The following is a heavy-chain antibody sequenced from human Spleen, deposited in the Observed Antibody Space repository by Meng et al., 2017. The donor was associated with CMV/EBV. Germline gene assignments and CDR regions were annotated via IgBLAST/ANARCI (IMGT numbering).Heavy chain of an antibody. Sequence: GGSLRLSCAASGFTFSSYSMNWVRQAPGKGLEWVSSISSSSSYIYYADSVKGRFTISRDNAKNSLYLQMNSLRAEDTAVYYCARGSGTYYLSNYFDYWGQGTLVTVSS. J-gene: IGHJ4*02. CDR2: ISSSSSYI. CDR1: GFTFSSYS. CDR3: ARGSGTYYLSNYFDY. V-gene: IGHV3-21*01. D-gene: IGHD1-26*01.